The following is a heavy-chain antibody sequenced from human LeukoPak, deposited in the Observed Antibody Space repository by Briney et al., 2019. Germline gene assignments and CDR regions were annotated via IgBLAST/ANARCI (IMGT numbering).Heavy chain of an antibody. CDR1: GFTFSSYA. J-gene: IGHJ4*02. Sequence: GGSLRLSCAASGFTFSSYAMTWVRQAPGKGLDWVSAISGSGGTTYYADSVRGRFTISRDNSKNTVYLQMNSLRAEDTAIYYCAKGLINDWSALEYWGQGILVTVSS. CDR3: AKGLINDWSALEY. CDR2: ISGSGGTT. D-gene: IGHD3-9*01. V-gene: IGHV3-23*01.